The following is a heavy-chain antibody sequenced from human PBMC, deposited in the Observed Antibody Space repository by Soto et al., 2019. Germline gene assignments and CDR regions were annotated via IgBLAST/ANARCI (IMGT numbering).Heavy chain of an antibody. J-gene: IGHJ6*03. V-gene: IGHV3-53*01. CDR2: IYSGGST. Sequence: GWSLRLSCAASGFTVSSNYMSWVRQAPGKGLEWVSVIYSGGSTYYADSVKGRFTISRDNSKNTLYLQMNSLRAEDTAVYYCAKAATTKNYYYYMDVWGKGTTVTVSS. D-gene: IGHD1-26*01. CDR3: AKAATTKNYYYYMDV. CDR1: GFTVSSNY.